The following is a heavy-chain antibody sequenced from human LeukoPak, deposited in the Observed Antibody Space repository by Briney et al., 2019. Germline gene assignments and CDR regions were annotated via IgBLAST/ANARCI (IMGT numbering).Heavy chain of an antibody. J-gene: IGHJ4*02. D-gene: IGHD4-17*01. Sequence: GSLRLSCAASGFTFSSYGMHWVRQAPGKGLEWVAVISYDGSNKYYADSVKGRFTISRDNSKNTLYLQMNSLRAEDTAVYYCAKGRDYGDYSLDYWGQGTLVTVSS. CDR2: ISYDGSNK. CDR1: GFTFSSYG. CDR3: AKGRDYGDYSLDY. V-gene: IGHV3-30*18.